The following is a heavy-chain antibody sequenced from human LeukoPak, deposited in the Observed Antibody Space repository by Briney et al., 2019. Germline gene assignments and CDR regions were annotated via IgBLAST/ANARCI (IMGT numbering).Heavy chain of an antibody. V-gene: IGHV3-74*01. CDR3: ARTPYCSSTCYGNFDY. CDR1: GFTLSSNW. J-gene: IGHJ4*02. CDR2: ISSDGNT. Sequence: GSLRLSCAASGFTLSSNWMHWVRQAPGKGLVWVSRISSDGNTAYADSVKGRFTISRDNAKNTLYPQMNSLRVEDTAVYYCARTPYCSSTCYGNFDYWGQGTLVTVSS. D-gene: IGHD2-2*01.